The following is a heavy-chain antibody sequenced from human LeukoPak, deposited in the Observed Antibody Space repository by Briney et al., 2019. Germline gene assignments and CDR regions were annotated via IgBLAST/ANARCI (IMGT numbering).Heavy chain of an antibody. CDR2: IKQDGSER. Sequence: HAGGSLRLSCAASGFTFSSYWMSWVRQAPGRGLEWVANIKQDGSERYYVDSVRGRFTISRDNAKNSLYLQMNSLRAEDTAVYYCARDRGSSWPLIDYWGQGTLVTVSS. J-gene: IGHJ4*02. D-gene: IGHD6-13*01. CDR1: GFTFSSYW. CDR3: ARDRGSSWPLIDY. V-gene: IGHV3-7*01.